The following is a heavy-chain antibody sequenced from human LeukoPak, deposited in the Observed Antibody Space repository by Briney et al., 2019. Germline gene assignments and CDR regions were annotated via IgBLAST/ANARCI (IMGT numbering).Heavy chain of an antibody. D-gene: IGHD5-24*01. CDR3: DRKRRDGYNLGYFDY. J-gene: IGHJ4*02. CDR2: IYYSGST. Sequence: SETLSLTCTVSGGSISSGDYDWSWIRQPPGKGLEWIGYIYYSGSTYYNPSLKSRLTISVDTSKNQFSLKLSSVTAADTAVYYCDRKRRDGYNLGYFDYWGQGTLVTVSS. V-gene: IGHV4-30-4*08. CDR1: GGSISSGDYD.